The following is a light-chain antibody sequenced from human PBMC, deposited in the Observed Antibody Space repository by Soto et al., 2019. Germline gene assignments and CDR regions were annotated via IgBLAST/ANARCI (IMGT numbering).Light chain of an antibody. Sequence: QSALTQPASVSGSPGQSITISCTGTSSDVGGYNYVSWYQQHPGKAPKLIIYEVSNRPSGVSNRFSGSKSGNTASLTISGLQPEDDADYYCSSYTISSTYVFGTGTKVTVL. J-gene: IGLJ1*01. V-gene: IGLV2-14*01. CDR3: SSYTISSTYV. CDR2: EVS. CDR1: SSDVGGYNY.